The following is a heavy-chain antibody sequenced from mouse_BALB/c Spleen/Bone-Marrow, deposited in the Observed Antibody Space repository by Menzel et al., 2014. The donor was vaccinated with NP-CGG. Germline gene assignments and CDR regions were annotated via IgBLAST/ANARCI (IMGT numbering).Heavy chain of an antibody. D-gene: IGHD1-1*01. V-gene: IGHV7-3*02. CDR3: ARDMGLLRFDY. CDR2: IRNKANGYTT. Sequence: EVQLQESGGGLVQPGGSLRLSCAASGFTFSDYYMSWVRQPPGKALEWLGFIRNKANGYTTECSASVKGRFTISRDNSQSILYLQMNTLRAEDSATYYCARDMGLLRFDYWGQGTTLTVSS. J-gene: IGHJ2*01. CDR1: GFTFSDYY.